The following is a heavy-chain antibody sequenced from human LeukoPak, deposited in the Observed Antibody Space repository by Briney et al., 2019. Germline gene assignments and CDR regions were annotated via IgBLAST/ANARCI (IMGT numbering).Heavy chain of an antibody. CDR2: IKQDGSEK. J-gene: IGHJ4*02. CDR1: GFTFSSYA. CDR3: ARGLGSSGSY. Sequence: PGGSLRLSCAASGFTFSSYAMSWVRQAPGKGLEWVANIKQDGSEKYYVDSVKGRFTISRDNAKNSLYLQMNSLRAEDTAVYYCARGLGSSGSYWGQGTLVTVSS. V-gene: IGHV3-7*04. D-gene: IGHD3-16*01.